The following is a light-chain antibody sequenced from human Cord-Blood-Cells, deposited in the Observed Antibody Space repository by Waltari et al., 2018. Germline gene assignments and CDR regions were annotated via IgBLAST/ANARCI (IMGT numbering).Light chain of an antibody. V-gene: IGLV3-21*04. CDR3: QVWDSSSDHYV. Sequence: SYVLTQPPSLSVAPGKTCTLTRGGNNLGREHGHWYQQKPGQAPVLVIYYDSDRPAGIPERFSGSNSGNTATLTISRVEAGDEADYYCQVWDSSSDHYVFGTGTKVTVL. J-gene: IGLJ1*01. CDR2: YDS. CDR1: NLGREH.